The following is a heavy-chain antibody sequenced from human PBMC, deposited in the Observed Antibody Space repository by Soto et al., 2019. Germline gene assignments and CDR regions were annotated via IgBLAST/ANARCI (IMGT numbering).Heavy chain of an antibody. Sequence: QVHLQQWGTGLLEPSKTLSLTCAVESGSISGHFWSWIRQTPGKGLEWIGEINEKGSAVHNPSLKSRVTISIDTSEKQCFLKLNSVTATDTAVYYCARGRQQYVGELSGQFDFWGQGTLVTVSS. J-gene: IGHJ4*02. D-gene: IGHD4-4*01. CDR2: INEKGSA. V-gene: IGHV4-34*01. CDR3: ARGRQQYVGELSGQFDF. CDR1: SGSISGHF.